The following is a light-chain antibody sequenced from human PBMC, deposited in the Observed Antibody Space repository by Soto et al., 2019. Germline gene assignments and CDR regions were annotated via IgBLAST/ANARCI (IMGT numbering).Light chain of an antibody. Sequence: EIVLTHYPATLSFSSVERAALPCRASQSVSSYLAWYQQKPGQAPRLLIYDASNRATGIPARFSGSGSGTDFTLTISSLEPEDFAVYYCQQRSNWPLTFGGGTKVDI. CDR3: QQRSNWPLT. CDR2: DAS. CDR1: QSVSSY. J-gene: IGKJ4*01. V-gene: IGKV3-11*01.